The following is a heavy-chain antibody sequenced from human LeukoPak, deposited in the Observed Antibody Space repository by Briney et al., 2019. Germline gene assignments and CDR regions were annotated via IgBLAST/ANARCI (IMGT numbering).Heavy chain of an antibody. J-gene: IGHJ4*02. CDR3: ARDEGDGYDY. D-gene: IGHD5-24*01. Sequence: SSETLSLTCTVSGGSISSGSYYWSWIRQPAEKGLEWIGRIYTSGSTNYNPSLKSRVTISVDTSKNQFSLKLSSVTAADTAVYYCARDEGDGYDYWGQGTLVTASS. V-gene: IGHV4-61*02. CDR2: IYTSGST. CDR1: GGSISSGSYY.